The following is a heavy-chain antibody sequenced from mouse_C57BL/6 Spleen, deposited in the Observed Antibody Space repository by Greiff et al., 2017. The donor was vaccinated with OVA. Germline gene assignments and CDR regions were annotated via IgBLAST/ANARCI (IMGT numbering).Heavy chain of an antibody. V-gene: IGHV14-3*01. Sequence: VQLKESVAELVRPGASVKLSCTASGFNIKNTYMHWVKQRPEQGLEWIGRIDPANGNTKYAPKFQGKATITADTSSNTAYLQLSSLTSEDTAIYYCASGYYGSSLFAYWGQGTLVTVSA. J-gene: IGHJ3*01. CDR2: IDPANGNT. CDR3: ASGYYGSSLFAY. D-gene: IGHD1-1*01. CDR1: GFNIKNTY.